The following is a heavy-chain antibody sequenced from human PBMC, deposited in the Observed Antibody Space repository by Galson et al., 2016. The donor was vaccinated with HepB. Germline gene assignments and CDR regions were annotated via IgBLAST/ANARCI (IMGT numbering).Heavy chain of an antibody. Sequence: TCKASGGSFRADVFSWVRQAPGQGLEWMGGIIPTFDSTTYAQKFQGRVTLTADESTTTVYMELRSLRSDDTAVYYCARGLREDPPDQWGPGTLVIVSS. CDR3: ARGLREDPPDQ. CDR2: IIPTFDST. CDR1: GGSFRADV. D-gene: IGHD2-21*01. V-gene: IGHV1-69*01. J-gene: IGHJ5*02.